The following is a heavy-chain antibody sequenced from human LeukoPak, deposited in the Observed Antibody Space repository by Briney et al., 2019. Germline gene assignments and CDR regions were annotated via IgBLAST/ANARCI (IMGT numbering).Heavy chain of an antibody. CDR1: GFTFSSYA. V-gene: IGHV3-23*01. J-gene: IGHJ4*02. D-gene: IGHD7-27*01. CDR2: INGSGVTT. Sequence: GGSLRLSCAASGFTFSSYAMSWVRQAPGKGLEWVSVINGSGVTTYYADSVKGRFTFSRDNSKNTLYLQMNSLRAEDTALYYCARETGDLDCWGQGTLVTVSS. CDR3: ARETGDLDC.